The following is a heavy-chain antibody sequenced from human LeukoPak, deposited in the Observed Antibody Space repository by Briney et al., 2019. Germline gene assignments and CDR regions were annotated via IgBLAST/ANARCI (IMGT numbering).Heavy chain of an antibody. CDR2: IRNDRIT. D-gene: IGHD5-12*01. Sequence: SGGSLRLSCVLSGLTFSDAWMSWVRQAPGKGLEWVGRIRNDRITDYAAPVQGRFSISRDNSKNTFYLQMNSLRSEDTGMYFCTWMATIFTVDYWGQGTLVTVSS. V-gene: IGHV3-15*01. CDR3: TWMATIFTVDY. J-gene: IGHJ4*02. CDR1: GLTFSDAW.